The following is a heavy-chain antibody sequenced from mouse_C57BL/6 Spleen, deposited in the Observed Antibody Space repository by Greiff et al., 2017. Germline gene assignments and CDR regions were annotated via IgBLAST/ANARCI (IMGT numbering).Heavy chain of an antibody. D-gene: IGHD1-1*01. V-gene: IGHV1-82*01. J-gene: IGHJ4*01. CDR1: GYAFSSSW. CDR2: IYPGDGDT. CDR3: ARYYDGSSYAMDY. Sequence: VKLMESGPELVKPGASVKISCKASGYAFSSSWMNWVKQRPGKGLEWIGRIYPGDGDTNYNGKFKGKATLTADKSSSTAYMQLSSLTSEDSAVYFCARYYDGSSYAMDYWGQGTSVTVSS.